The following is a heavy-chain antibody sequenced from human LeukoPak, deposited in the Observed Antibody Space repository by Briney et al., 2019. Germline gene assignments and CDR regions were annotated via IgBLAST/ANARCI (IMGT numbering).Heavy chain of an antibody. Sequence: GGSLRLSCAASGFTFSSHFMSWVRQAPGKGLEWVSTISTGGSTYYADSVKGRFTISRDNSKNTLYLQMNSLRAEDTAVYYCAKVPSITMVRGAGFDYWGQGTLVTVSS. CDR2: ISTGGST. D-gene: IGHD3-10*01. CDR3: AKVPSITMVRGAGFDY. CDR1: GFTFSSHF. J-gene: IGHJ4*02. V-gene: IGHV3-23*01.